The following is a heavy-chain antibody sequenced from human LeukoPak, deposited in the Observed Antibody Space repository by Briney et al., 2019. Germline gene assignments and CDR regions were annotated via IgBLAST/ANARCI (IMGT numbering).Heavy chain of an antibody. CDR2: LNPSGGGT. V-gene: IGHV1-46*04. J-gene: IGHJ4*02. Sequence: ASVTVSFTASGYTFTKYYIHWVRQAPGQGLEWMGLLNPSGGGTTYAQKLQGRVTMTSDTSTSTVYMELTSLRSEDTAVYYCARGPPFGAGSTEVYWGQGTLVTVSS. CDR3: ARGPPFGAGSTEVY. D-gene: IGHD3-10*01. CDR1: GYTFTKYY.